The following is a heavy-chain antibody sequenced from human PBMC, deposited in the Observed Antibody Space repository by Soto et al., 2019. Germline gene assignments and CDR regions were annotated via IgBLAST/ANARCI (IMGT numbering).Heavy chain of an antibody. V-gene: IGHV6-1*01. J-gene: IGHJ6*02. D-gene: IGHD5-12*01. CDR2: TYYRSKWYN. Sequence: SAALSSTYAISGECLYRNRTAWNWIRQSPSRGLEWLGRTYYRSKWYNDYAVSVKSQITINPDTSKNQFCLQLNSVTPEDTAVYYCARASEGYSGYESRRPSYYYYGIDVSGQETTVTVS. CDR1: GECLYRNRTA. CDR3: ARASEGYSGYESRRPSYYYYGIDV.